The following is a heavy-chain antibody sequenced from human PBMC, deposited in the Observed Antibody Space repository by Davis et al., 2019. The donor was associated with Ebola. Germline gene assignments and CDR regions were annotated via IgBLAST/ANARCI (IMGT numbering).Heavy chain of an antibody. CDR3: VRDSLTGINGLDV. CDR1: GGSITSRHW. J-gene: IGHJ6*02. V-gene: IGHV4-4*02. Sequence: MPSETLSLTCAVSGGSITSRHWWGWVRQPPGKGLQWIGEIDHDGNTAYNPSLKSRVTMSVDKSKNHFSLNLTSVTAADTAVYYCVRDSLTGINGLDVWGQGTTVTVSS. D-gene: IGHD3-9*01. CDR2: IDHDGNT.